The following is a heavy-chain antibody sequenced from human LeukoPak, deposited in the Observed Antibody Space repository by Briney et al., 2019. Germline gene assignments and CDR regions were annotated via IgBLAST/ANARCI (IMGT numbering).Heavy chain of an antibody. V-gene: IGHV1-2*02. J-gene: IGHJ4*02. CDR1: GYTFTGYY. D-gene: IGHD3-10*01. CDR3: ARGLWFGDQRSDDY. Sequence: ASVKVSCKASGYTFTGYYMHWVRQAPGQGLEWMGWINPNSGGTNYAQKFQGRVTTTRDTSISTAYMELSRLRSDDTAVYYCARGLWFGDQRSDDYWGQGTLVTVSS. CDR2: INPNSGGT.